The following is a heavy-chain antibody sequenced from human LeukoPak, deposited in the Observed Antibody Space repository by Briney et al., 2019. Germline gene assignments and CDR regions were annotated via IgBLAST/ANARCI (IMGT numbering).Heavy chain of an antibody. CDR3: ARRGTPWRYYYYYYMDV. J-gene: IGHJ6*03. Sequence: GGSLRLSCAASGFTFSSYWMSWVRQAPGKGLEWVANIKQDGSEKYYVDSVKGRFTISRDNAKNSLYPQMNSLRAEDTAVYYCARRGTPWRYYYYYYMDVWGKGTTVTVSS. CDR2: IKQDGSEK. V-gene: IGHV3-7*01. D-gene: IGHD2-15*01. CDR1: GFTFSSYW.